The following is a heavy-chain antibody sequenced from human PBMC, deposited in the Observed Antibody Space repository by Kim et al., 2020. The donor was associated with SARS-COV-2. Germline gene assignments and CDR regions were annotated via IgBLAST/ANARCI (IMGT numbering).Heavy chain of an antibody. J-gene: IGHJ3*02. CDR2: IYPGDSDT. CDR1: GYSFTSYW. D-gene: IGHD2-15*01. Sequence: GESLKISCKGSGYSFTSYWIGWVRQMPGKGLEWMGIIYPGDSDTRYSPSFQGQVTISADKSISTAYLQWSSLKASDTAMYYCARVYCSGGSCYSGDAFDIWGQGTMVTVSS. V-gene: IGHV5-51*01. CDR3: ARVYCSGGSCYSGDAFDI.